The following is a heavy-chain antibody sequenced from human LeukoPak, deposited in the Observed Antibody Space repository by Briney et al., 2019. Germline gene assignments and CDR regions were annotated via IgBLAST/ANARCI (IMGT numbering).Heavy chain of an antibody. J-gene: IGHJ4*02. V-gene: IGHV4-4*09. CDR2: IYTSGST. D-gene: IGHD1-7*01. Sequence: PSETLSLTCTVSGGSISSYYWRWIRQPPGKGLEWIGYIYTSGSTNYNPSLKSRVTISVDTSKNQFSLKLSSVTAADTAVYYCARHTGTRVFDYWGQGTLVTVSS. CDR3: ARHTGTRVFDY. CDR1: GGSISSYY.